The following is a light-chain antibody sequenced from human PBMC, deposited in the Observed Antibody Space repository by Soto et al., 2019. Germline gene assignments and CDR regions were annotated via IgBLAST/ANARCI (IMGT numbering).Light chain of an antibody. CDR1: QTISDY. Sequence: DIQMTQSPSSLSASVGDRVTITCRTSQTISDYLNWYQHKPGKAPKLLISAASSLQSGVPSRFSGSGSGTDFTLTISSLQPEDFATYYCQQSYSTLTFGPGTNVYIQ. CDR2: AAS. V-gene: IGKV1-39*01. J-gene: IGKJ3*01. CDR3: QQSYSTLT.